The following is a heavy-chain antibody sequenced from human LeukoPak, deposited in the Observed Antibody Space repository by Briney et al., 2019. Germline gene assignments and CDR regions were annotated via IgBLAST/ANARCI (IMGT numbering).Heavy chain of an antibody. V-gene: IGHV3-43*01. CDR1: GFTFSSYW. CDR2: ISWDGANT. Sequence: GGSLRLSCVGSGFTFSSYWMTWVRPAPGKGLDWVSVISWDGANTYYADSVKGRFTITRDSSKNSLYLQMNSLRTEDTALYYCARAPYGNYGTLYYWGQGTLVTVSS. CDR3: ARAPYGNYGTLYY. J-gene: IGHJ4*02. D-gene: IGHD4-11*01.